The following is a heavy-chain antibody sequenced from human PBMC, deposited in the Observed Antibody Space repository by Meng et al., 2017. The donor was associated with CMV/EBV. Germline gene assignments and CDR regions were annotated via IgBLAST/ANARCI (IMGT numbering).Heavy chain of an antibody. D-gene: IGHD6-13*01. V-gene: IGHV1-46*01. CDR1: GYTFTSYY. CDR2: INPSGGST. Sequence: QGQRVQSGCEVKKPGAPVKVSCKASGYTFTSYYMHWVRQSPGQGLEWMGIINPSGGSTSYAQKFQGRVTMTRDTSTSTVYMELSSLRSEDTAVYYCALAEYSSSLFDYWGQGTLVTVSS. J-gene: IGHJ4*02. CDR3: ALAEYSSSLFDY.